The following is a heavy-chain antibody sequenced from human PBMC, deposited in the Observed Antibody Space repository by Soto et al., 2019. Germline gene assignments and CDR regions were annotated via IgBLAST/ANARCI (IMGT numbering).Heavy chain of an antibody. J-gene: IGHJ4*02. CDR3: ARTNRRGHWAAWY. CDR2: IQSSGNT. D-gene: IGHD2-21*02. V-gene: IGHV4-61*08. CDR1: GGSISRGAHS. Sequence: SYTLSLNCTVSGGSISRGAHSWSWIRQPPGKGLEWIGYIQSSGNTRYNASLQSRVSISLDMSKNQFSLNLSSVSAADTAFYYWARTNRRGHWAAWYWGQGTLVTVSS.